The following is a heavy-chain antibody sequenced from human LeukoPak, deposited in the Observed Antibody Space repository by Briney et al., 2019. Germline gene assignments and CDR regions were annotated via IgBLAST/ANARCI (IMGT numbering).Heavy chain of an antibody. CDR3: AREEDYYDSSGYSGD. D-gene: IGHD3-22*01. CDR2: INPNSGGT. J-gene: IGHJ4*02. Sequence: ASVKVSCKASGYTFTGYYMHWVRQAPGQGLEWMGWINPNSGGTNYAQKFQGWVTMTRDTSISTAYMELSRLRSDDTAVYYCAREEDYYDSSGYSGDWGQGALVTVSS. CDR1: GYTFTGYY. V-gene: IGHV1-2*04.